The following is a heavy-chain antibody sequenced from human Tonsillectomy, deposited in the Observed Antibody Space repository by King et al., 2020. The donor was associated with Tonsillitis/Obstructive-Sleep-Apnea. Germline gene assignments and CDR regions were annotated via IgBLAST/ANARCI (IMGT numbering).Heavy chain of an antibody. V-gene: IGHV7-4-1*02. D-gene: IGHD4-17*01. J-gene: IGHJ4*02. CDR3: ARTPPDYGIDY. Sequence: QVQLVESGSELKKPGASVKVSCKASGYTFTTYGMNWVRQSPGQGLEWMGWINTITGNPMSSQGFTGRFVFSLDTSVSTAYLQISSLKAEDTAVYYCARTPPDYGIDYWGQGTLVTVSS. CDR2: INTITGNP. CDR1: GYTFTTYG.